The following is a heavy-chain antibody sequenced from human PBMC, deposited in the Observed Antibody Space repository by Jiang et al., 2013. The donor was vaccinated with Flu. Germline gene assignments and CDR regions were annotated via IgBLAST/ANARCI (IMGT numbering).Heavy chain of an antibody. CDR2: IYYSGST. CDR3: ARRYSSGWYIWYFDL. CDR1: GGSISSSSYY. Sequence: PGLVKPSETLSLTCTVSGGSISSSSYYWGWIRQPPGKGLEWIGSIYYSGSTYYNPSLKSRVTISVDTSKNQFSLKLSSVTAADTAVYYCARRYSSGWYIWYFDLWGRGTLVTVSS. V-gene: IGHV4-39*01. D-gene: IGHD6-19*01. J-gene: IGHJ2*01.